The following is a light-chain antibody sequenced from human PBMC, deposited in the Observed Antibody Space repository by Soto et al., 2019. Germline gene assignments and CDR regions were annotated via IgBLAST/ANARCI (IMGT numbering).Light chain of an antibody. V-gene: IGKV3-15*01. J-gene: IGKJ2*01. CDR3: QQYNDWRYT. Sequence: EIVMTQSPATLSVSQGERATLSCRASQSISRSIAWYQLKFGQAPRLLIYGAFTRATGIPARFSGSGSGTEFTLTISSLQSEDFAVYYCQQYNDWRYTFGQGTKLEIK. CDR2: GAF. CDR1: QSISRS.